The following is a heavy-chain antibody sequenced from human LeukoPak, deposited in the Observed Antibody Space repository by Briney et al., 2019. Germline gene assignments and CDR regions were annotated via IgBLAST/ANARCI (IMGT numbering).Heavy chain of an antibody. CDR1: GGSISSYC. Sequence: SETLSLTCTVSGGSISSYCWSWIRQPAGKGLEWIGRIYTSGSTNYNPSLKSRVTMSVDTSKNQFSLKLSSVTAADTAVYYCARDRSNYYDPGYYFDYWGQGTLVTVSS. V-gene: IGHV4-4*07. J-gene: IGHJ4*02. CDR3: ARDRSNYYDPGYYFDY. D-gene: IGHD3-22*01. CDR2: IYTSGST.